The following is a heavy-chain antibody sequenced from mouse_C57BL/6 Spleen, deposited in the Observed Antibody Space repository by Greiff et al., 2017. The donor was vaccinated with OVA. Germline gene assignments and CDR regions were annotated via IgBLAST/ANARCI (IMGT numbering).Heavy chain of an antibody. J-gene: IGHJ2*01. CDR3: ARHSQLGYYFDY. CDR2: ISNGGGST. V-gene: IGHV5-12*01. CDR1: GFTFSDYY. D-gene: IGHD4-1*02. Sequence: EVQGVESGGGLVQPGGSLKLSCAASGFTFSDYYMYWVRQTPEKRLEWVAYISNGGGSTYYPDTVKGRFTISRDNAKNTLYLQMSRLKSEDTAMYYCARHSQLGYYFDYWGQGTTLTVSS.